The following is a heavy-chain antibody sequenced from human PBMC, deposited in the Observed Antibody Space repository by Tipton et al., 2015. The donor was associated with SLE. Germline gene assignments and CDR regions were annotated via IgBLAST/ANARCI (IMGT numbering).Heavy chain of an antibody. Sequence: QVQLVQSGAEVKKPGSSVKVSCKASGGTFSSYGISWVRQAPGQGLEWMGRIIPILGIADYAQKFQGRVTITADKSTSTAYMELSSLRSEDTAVYYCARVAGHSSGDREVDYWGQGTLVTVSS. J-gene: IGHJ4*02. CDR1: GGTFSSYG. D-gene: IGHD3-22*01. V-gene: IGHV1-69*09. CDR3: ARVAGHSSGDREVDY. CDR2: IIPILGIA.